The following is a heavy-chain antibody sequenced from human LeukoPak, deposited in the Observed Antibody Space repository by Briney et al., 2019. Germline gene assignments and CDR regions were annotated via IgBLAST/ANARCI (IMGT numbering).Heavy chain of an antibody. V-gene: IGHV1-2*02. J-gene: IGHJ4*02. Sequence: GASVTVSCKASGYTFTGYYMHWVRQAPGQGLEWMGWINPNSGGTNYAQKFQGGVTMTRDTSISTAYMELSRLRSDDTAVYYCARGLWFGELFLTYFDYWGQGTLVTVSS. D-gene: IGHD3-10*01. CDR3: ARGLWFGELFLTYFDY. CDR1: GYTFTGYY. CDR2: INPNSGGT.